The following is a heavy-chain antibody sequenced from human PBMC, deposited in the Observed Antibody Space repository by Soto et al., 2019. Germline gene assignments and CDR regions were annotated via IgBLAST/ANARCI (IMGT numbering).Heavy chain of an antibody. CDR3: AKDTGRNYYDSSGYYYLSCDS. CDR2: IRSKANSYAT. J-gene: IGHJ4*02. V-gene: IGHV3-73*02. Sequence: EVQLVESGGGLVQPGGSLKLSCAASGFTFSGSAMHWVRQASGKGLEWVGRIRSKANSYATAYAASVKGRFTISRDDSKNTAYLQMNSLKTEDTAVYYCAKDTGRNYYDSSGYYYLSCDSWGQGTLVTVSS. CDR1: GFTFSGSA. D-gene: IGHD3-22*01.